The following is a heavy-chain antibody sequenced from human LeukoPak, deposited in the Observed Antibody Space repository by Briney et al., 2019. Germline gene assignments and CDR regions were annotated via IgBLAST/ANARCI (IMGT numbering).Heavy chain of an antibody. J-gene: IGHJ4*02. CDR3: ASDRGGTDDFWSGYYTGYFDY. D-gene: IGHD3-3*01. CDR2: ISSSSRTI. CDR1: GFTFSNYN. Sequence: GGSLRLSCAASGFTFSNYNMNWVRQAPGKGLEWVSYISSSSRTIYYADSVKGRFTISRDNAKNSLYLQMNSLRAEDTAVFYCASDRGGTDDFWSGYYTGYFDYWGQGTLVTVSS. V-gene: IGHV3-48*01.